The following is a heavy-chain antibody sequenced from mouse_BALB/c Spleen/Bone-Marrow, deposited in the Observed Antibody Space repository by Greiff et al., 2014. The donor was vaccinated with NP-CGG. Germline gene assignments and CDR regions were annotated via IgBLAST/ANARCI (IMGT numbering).Heavy chain of an antibody. J-gene: IGHJ2*01. CDR1: GFNIKDYY. Sequence: EVQLQQSGAELVRPGALVKLSCKASGFNIKDYYMHWVKQRPEQGLEWIGWIDPENGNTIYDPKFQGKASITADTSSNTAYLQLSSLTSEDTAVYYCARWGSYYFDYWGQGTTLTVSS. CDR2: IDPENGNT. CDR3: ARWGSYYFDY. V-gene: IGHV14-1*02.